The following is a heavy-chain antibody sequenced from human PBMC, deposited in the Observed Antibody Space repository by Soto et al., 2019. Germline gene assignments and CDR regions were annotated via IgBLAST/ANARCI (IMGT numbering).Heavy chain of an antibody. CDR1: GFTFSSYA. D-gene: IGHD2-21*01. V-gene: IGHV3-64*01. Sequence: GGSLRLSCAASGFTFSSYAMHWVRQAPGKGLEYDTAISSNGGSTYYTNNVKSRFTISRGNSKNKQNLQKGSQRAEDMAVYYCARDNSAFDIWGQGTMVTVSS. CDR2: ISSNGGST. J-gene: IGHJ3*02. CDR3: ARDNSAFDI.